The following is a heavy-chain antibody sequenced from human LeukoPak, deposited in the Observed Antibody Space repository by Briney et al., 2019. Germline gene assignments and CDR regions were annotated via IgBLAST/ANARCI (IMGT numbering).Heavy chain of an antibody. CDR2: ISSSSSYI. CDR3: ARAGTSWSYYYYYYMDV. J-gene: IGHJ6*03. D-gene: IGHD2-2*01. Sequence: GGSLRLSCAASGFTFSNYAMSWVRQAPGKGLEWVSSISSSSSYIYYADSVKGRFTISRDNTKNSLYLQMNSLRAEDTAVYYCARAGTSWSYYYYYYMDVWGKGTTVTVSS. V-gene: IGHV3-21*01. CDR1: GFTFSNYA.